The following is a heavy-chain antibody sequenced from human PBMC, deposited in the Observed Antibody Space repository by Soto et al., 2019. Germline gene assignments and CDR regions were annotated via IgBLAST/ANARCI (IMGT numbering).Heavy chain of an antibody. CDR1: GFSLNTGGVT. V-gene: IGHV2-5*02. CDR2: IYWDDGK. Sequence: SGPTLVNPTQTLTLTCVFSGFSLNTGGVTVGWIRQPPGKALEWVALIYWDDGKRYSPSLKSRLTITKETSRNQVVLTMTNVDPEDTATYFCAHSPAPRAYFQHWGEGTLVTVSS. J-gene: IGHJ1*01. CDR3: AHSPAPRAYFQH. D-gene: IGHD1-26*01.